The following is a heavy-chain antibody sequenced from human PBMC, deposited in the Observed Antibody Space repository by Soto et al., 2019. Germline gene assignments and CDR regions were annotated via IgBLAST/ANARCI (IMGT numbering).Heavy chain of an antibody. CDR1: GYTFTSYY. D-gene: IGHD3-22*01. Sequence: QVQLVQSGAEVKKPGASVKVSCKASGYTFTSYYMHWVRQAPGQGLEWMGIINPSGGSTSYAQKFRGRVTMTRDTSTRTVYMELSSLRSEDTAVYYCARDPGGDDYDSSGYYYYYGMDVWGQGTTVTVSS. CDR3: ARDPGGDDYDSSGYYYYYGMDV. J-gene: IGHJ6*02. CDR2: INPSGGST. V-gene: IGHV1-46*01.